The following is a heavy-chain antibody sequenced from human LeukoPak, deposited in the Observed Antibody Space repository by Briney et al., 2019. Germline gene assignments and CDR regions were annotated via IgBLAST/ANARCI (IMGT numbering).Heavy chain of an antibody. V-gene: IGHV4-39*01. J-gene: IGHJ4*02. Sequence: SETLSLTCTVSGGSISTPGYYWGWIRQPPGKGLEWIGSLYHSGSTYYKPSLKSRAIISVDKSKNQCSLKLRSVTAADTAVYYCARTLGNWGGIDYWGQGTLVTVSS. CDR1: GGSISTPGYY. CDR3: ARTLGNWGGIDY. D-gene: IGHD7-27*01. CDR2: LYHSGST.